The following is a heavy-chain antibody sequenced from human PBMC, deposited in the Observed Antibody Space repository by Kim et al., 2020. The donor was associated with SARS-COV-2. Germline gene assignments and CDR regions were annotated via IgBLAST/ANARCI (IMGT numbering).Heavy chain of an antibody. Sequence: SETLSLTCAVYGGSFSGYYWSWIRQPPGKGLEWIGEINHSGSTNYNPSLKSRVTISVDTSKNQFSLKLSSVTAADTAVYYCARSRRRIAARLFLEPNFDLWGRGTLVTVSS. J-gene: IGHJ2*01. V-gene: IGHV4-34*01. CDR1: GGSFSGYY. D-gene: IGHD6-6*01. CDR2: INHSGST. CDR3: ARSRRRIAARLFLEPNFDL.